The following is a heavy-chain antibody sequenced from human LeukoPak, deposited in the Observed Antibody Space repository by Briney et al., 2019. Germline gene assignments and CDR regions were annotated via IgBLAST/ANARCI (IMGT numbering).Heavy chain of an antibody. CDR1: GFTFSRYG. V-gene: IGHV3-30*03. CDR2: ISYDGSNK. CDR3: AREDYDSSGYRSD. Sequence: GGSLRLSCAASGFTFSRYGMHWVRQAPGKGLEWVAVISYDGSNKYYADSVKGRFTISRDNSKNTLYLQMNSLRAEDTAVYYCAREDYDSSGYRSDWGQGTLVTVSS. D-gene: IGHD3-22*01. J-gene: IGHJ4*02.